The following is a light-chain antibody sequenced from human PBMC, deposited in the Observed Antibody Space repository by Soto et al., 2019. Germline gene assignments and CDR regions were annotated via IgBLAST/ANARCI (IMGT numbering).Light chain of an antibody. Sequence: EIVLTQSPATLSLSPGERATLSCRVSQSVSSYLAWYQQKPGQAPRLLIYDASNRATGIPARFSGSGSGTDFTLTISSLGPEDFAVYYCQQRSNWPWTFGQGTKVEIK. CDR3: QQRSNWPWT. CDR2: DAS. V-gene: IGKV3-11*01. J-gene: IGKJ1*01. CDR1: QSVSSY.